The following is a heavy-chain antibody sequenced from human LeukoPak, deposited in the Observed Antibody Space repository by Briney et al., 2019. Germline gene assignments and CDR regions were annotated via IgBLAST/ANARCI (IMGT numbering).Heavy chain of an antibody. CDR2: INPNSGGT. D-gene: IGHD6-13*01. CDR1: GYTFTGYH. Sequence: ASVKVSCKASGYTFTGYHMHWVRQAPGQGLEWMGWINPNSGGTNYAQKFQGRVTMTRDTSISTAYMELSRLRSDDTAVYYCARDLFAAAGRTKGAYYYYYYMDVWGKGTTVTVSS. CDR3: ARDLFAAAGRTKGAYYYYYYMDV. V-gene: IGHV1-2*02. J-gene: IGHJ6*03.